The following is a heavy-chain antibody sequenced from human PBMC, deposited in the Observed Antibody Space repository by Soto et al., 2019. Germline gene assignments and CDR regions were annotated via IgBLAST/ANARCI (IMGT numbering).Heavy chain of an antibody. J-gene: IGHJ3*02. V-gene: IGHV4-4*07. CDR1: GGSISSYY. Sequence: QVQLQESGPGLVKPSETLSLTCTVSGGSISSYYWSWIRQPAGKGLEWIGRIYTSGSTNYNPSLKSRVTMSVDTSKNQFSLKLSSVTAADTAVYYCARGPWIQLWSVSGSYEVYAFDIWGQGTMVTVSS. D-gene: IGHD5-18*01. CDR3: ARGPWIQLWSVSGSYEVYAFDI. CDR2: IYTSGST.